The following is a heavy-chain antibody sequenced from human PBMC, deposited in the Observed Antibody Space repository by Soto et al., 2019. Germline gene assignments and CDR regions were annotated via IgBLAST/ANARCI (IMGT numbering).Heavy chain of an antibody. CDR1: GGSIISGDYC. Sequence: SETLSLTCTVSGGSIISGDYCWRWIRQHPGKGLEWIGYIYYSGSTSYNTSLKRRVTISVDTSKNQLSLKLSSVTAADTPVYYCARVSAPAGPLDYWGQGTLVPVSS. CDR2: IYYSGST. V-gene: IGHV4-31*03. J-gene: IGHJ4*02. CDR3: ARVSAPAGPLDY.